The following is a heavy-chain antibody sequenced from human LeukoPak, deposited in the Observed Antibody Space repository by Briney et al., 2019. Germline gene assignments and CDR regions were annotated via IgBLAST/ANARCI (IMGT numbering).Heavy chain of an antibody. Sequence: PGGSLRLSCAASGFTVSSNYMSWVRQAPGKGLEWVSVIYSGGSTYYADSVKGRFTISRDNSKNTLYLQMNSLRAEDTAVYYCAKIAAAGKAWFDPWGQGTLVTVSS. V-gene: IGHV3-66*01. CDR3: AKIAAAGKAWFDP. CDR2: IYSGGST. J-gene: IGHJ5*02. D-gene: IGHD6-13*01. CDR1: GFTVSSNY.